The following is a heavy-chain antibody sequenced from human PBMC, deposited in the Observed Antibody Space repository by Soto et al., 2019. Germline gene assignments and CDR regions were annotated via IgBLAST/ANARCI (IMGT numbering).Heavy chain of an antibody. J-gene: IGHJ4*02. V-gene: IGHV3-23*01. Sequence: GGSLRLSCAASGFTFSSYAMSWVRQAPGKGLEWVSAISGSGGSTYYADSVKGRFTISRDNSKNTLYLQMNSLRAEDTAVYYCARGAYYYDSSGSQAFDYWGQGTLVTVSS. CDR2: ISGSGGST. D-gene: IGHD3-22*01. CDR3: ARGAYYYDSSGSQAFDY. CDR1: GFTFSSYA.